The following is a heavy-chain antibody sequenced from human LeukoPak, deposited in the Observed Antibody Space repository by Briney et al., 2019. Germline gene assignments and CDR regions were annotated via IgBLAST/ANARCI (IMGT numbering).Heavy chain of an antibody. CDR3: AGLGLQGEFDY. V-gene: IGHV3-13*04. Sequence: GGSLRLSCAASGFTFSSYDMHWVRQATGKGLEWVSAIGTAGDTYYPGSVKGRFTISRENAKNSLYLQMNSLRAGDTAVYYCAGLGLQGEFDYWGQGTLVTVSS. CDR2: IGTAGDT. CDR1: GFTFSSYD. J-gene: IGHJ4*02.